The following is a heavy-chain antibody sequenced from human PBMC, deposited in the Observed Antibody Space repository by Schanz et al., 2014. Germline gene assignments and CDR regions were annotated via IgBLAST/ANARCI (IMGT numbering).Heavy chain of an antibody. Sequence: QVQLQESGPGLVRPSETLSLTCTVSGSSISSGYYWDWIRQPPGKGLEWIGVIYHSGNTYYNPSRKSRLPIAVDTPKPHFSLNRSCVTAADTAVYYCARDLHRMDVWGQGTTVIVSS. CDR3: ARDLHRMDV. CDR2: IYHSGNT. D-gene: IGHD4-4*01. V-gene: IGHV4-38-2*02. CDR1: GSSISSGYY. J-gene: IGHJ6*02.